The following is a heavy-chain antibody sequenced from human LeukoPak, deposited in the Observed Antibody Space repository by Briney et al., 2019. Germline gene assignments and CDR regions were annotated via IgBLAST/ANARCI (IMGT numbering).Heavy chain of an antibody. CDR3: ARHERLEYFHH. CDR2: SYYSGST. J-gene: IGHJ1*01. CDR1: GNSFNSSDYY. V-gene: IGHV4-39*01. D-gene: IGHD1-1*01. Sequence: AETLSLTCTVSGNSFNSSDYYWVWLRQPPGKGLESIGSSYYSGSTYDKPSLKSRVTISVDTSKNQFSRKLISVTAADTAVYYCARHERLEYFHHWGQGTLVTVSS.